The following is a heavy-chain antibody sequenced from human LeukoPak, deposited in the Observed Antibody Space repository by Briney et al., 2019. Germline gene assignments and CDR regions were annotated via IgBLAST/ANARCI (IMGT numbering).Heavy chain of an antibody. CDR3: ARDFFLADTDSGGFYYMDV. D-gene: IGHD3-10*01. CDR1: GFTFDDYG. Sequence: PGGSLRLSCAASGFTFDDYGMSWVRQAPGKGLEWVSGINWNGGSTGYADSVKGRFTISRDNAKNSLYLQMNSLRAEDTALYYCARDFFLADTDSGGFYYMDVWGKGTTVTVSS. J-gene: IGHJ6*03. V-gene: IGHV3-20*04. CDR2: INWNGGST.